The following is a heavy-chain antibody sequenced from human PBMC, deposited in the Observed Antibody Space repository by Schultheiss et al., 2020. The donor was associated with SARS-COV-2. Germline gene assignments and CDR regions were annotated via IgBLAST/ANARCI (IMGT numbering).Heavy chain of an antibody. D-gene: IGHD4-17*01. CDR2: ISYDGSNK. V-gene: IGHV3-30*18. Sequence: GGSLRLSCAASGFTFSSYWMHWVRQAPGKGLEWVAVISYDGSNKYYADSVKGRFTISRDNSKNTLYLQMNSLRAEDTAVYYCAKEDYGDFDYWGQGTLVTVSS. CDR3: AKEDYGDFDY. J-gene: IGHJ4*02. CDR1: GFTFSSYW.